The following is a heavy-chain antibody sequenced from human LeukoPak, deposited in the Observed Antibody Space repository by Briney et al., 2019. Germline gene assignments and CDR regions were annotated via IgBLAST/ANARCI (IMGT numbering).Heavy chain of an antibody. V-gene: IGHV3-53*01. J-gene: IGHJ3*02. CDR2: IYSGGST. CDR1: GFTVSSNY. D-gene: IGHD1-1*01. CDR3: ARRTIRPDAFDI. Sequence: GGSLRLSCAASGFTVSSNYMSWVRQAPGKGLEWVSVIYSGGSTYYADSVKGRFTISRDNSKNTLYLQMNSLRAEDTAVYYCARRTIRPDAFDIWGQGTMVTVSS.